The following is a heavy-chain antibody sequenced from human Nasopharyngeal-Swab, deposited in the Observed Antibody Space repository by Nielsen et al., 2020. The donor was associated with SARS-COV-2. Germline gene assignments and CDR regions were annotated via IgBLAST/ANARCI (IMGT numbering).Heavy chain of an antibody. CDR2: IYWDDDK. CDR3: ARMTTVTIIDY. D-gene: IGHD4-17*01. V-gene: IGHV2-5*02. Sequence: WIRQPPGKALEWLALIYWDDDKRYSPSLKSRFTITKDTSKNQVVLTMTNMDPVDTATHYCARMTTVTIIDYWGQGTLVTVSS. J-gene: IGHJ4*02.